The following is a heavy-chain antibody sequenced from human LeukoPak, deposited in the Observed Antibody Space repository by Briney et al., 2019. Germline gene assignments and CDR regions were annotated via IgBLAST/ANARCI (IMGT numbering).Heavy chain of an antibody. Sequence: SETLSLTCAVYGGSFSGYYWSWIRQPPGRGLEWIGEINHSGSTNYNPSLKSRVTISVDTSKNQFSLKLSSVTAADTAVYYCARDYPRIDFRSGYYAAFDIWGQGTMVTVSS. CDR1: GGSFSGYY. V-gene: IGHV4-34*01. D-gene: IGHD3-3*01. J-gene: IGHJ3*02. CDR2: INHSGST. CDR3: ARDYPRIDFRSGYYAAFDI.